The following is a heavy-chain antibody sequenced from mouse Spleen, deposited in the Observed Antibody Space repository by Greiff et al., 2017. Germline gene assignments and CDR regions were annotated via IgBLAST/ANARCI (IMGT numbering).Heavy chain of an antibody. CDR3: GRGGGLGGFAY. CDR2: IYPGDGDT. Sequence: QVQLQQSGPELVKPGSSVKISCKASGYAFSSSWMNWVKQRPGKGLEWIGRIYPGDGDTNYNGKFKGKATLTADKSSSTAYMQLSSLTSEDSAVCGGGRGGGLGGFAYWGQGTLVTVSA. V-gene: IGHV1-82*01. J-gene: IGHJ3*01. CDR1: GYAFSSSW. D-gene: IGHD2-2*01.